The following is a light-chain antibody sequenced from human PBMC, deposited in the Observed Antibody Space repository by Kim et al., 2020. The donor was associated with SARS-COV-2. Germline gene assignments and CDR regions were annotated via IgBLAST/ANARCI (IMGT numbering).Light chain of an antibody. V-gene: IGKV4-1*01. Sequence: ATINCKSSQSVLCSSNNKNYLAWYQQKPGQTPKLIIYWASTRESGVPDRLSGSGSGTDFTLTISSLQAEDVAVYYCQQYYTTPWTFGQGTKVDIK. J-gene: IGKJ1*01. CDR2: WAS. CDR3: QQYYTTPWT. CDR1: QSVLCSSNNKNY.